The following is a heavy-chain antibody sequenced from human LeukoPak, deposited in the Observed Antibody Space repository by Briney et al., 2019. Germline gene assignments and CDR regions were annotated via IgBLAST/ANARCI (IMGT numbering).Heavy chain of an antibody. CDR1: GGTFSSYA. V-gene: IGHV1-69*05. J-gene: IGHJ4*02. CDR2: IIPIFGTG. D-gene: IGHD2-15*01. Sequence: ASVKVSCKASGGTFSSYAISWVRQAPGQGLEWMGGIIPIFGTGNYAQKFQGRVTITTDESTSTAYMELSSLRSEDTAVYYCARVGGGTREAFDYWGQGTLVTVSS. CDR3: ARVGGGTREAFDY.